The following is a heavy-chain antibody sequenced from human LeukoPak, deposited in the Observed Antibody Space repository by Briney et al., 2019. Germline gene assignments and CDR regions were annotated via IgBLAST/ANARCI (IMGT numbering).Heavy chain of an antibody. D-gene: IGHD2-15*01. J-gene: IGHJ6*02. Sequence: SGGSLRLSCAASGFTFSYYAMSWVRQAPGKGLEWVSSISASGGTTFYADSVKGRFSISRDNSRNTLFLQMNTLRAEDTAVYYCANPLGYCSAGTCYALDVWGQGTTVTVSS. CDR3: ANPLGYCSAGTCYALDV. V-gene: IGHV3-23*01. CDR2: ISASGGTT. CDR1: GFTFSYYA.